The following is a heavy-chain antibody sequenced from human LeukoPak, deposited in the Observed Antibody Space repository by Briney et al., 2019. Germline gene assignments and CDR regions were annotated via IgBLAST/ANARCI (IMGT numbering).Heavy chain of an antibody. Sequence: PGGSLRLSCAASGFTFSSYWMSWVRQAPGKGLEWVANIKQDGSEKYYVDSVKGRFTISRDNAKNSLYLQMNSLRAEDTAVYYCARGGRLKLRITMILSSLRGNDAFDIWGQGTMVTVSS. D-gene: IGHD3-22*01. CDR1: GFTFSSYW. CDR2: IKQDGSEK. V-gene: IGHV3-7*01. J-gene: IGHJ3*02. CDR3: ARGGRLKLRITMILSSLRGNDAFDI.